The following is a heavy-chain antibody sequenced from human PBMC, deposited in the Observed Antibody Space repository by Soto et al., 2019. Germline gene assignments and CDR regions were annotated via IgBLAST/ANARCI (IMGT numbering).Heavy chain of an antibody. CDR2: INPSGGST. V-gene: IGHV1-46*01. CDR1: GYTFTSYY. CDR3: ARGGYQTLIQLWASVMDV. J-gene: IGHJ6*02. Sequence: QVQLVQSGAEVKKPGASVKVSCKASGYTFTSYYMHWVRQAPGQGLEWMGIINPSGGSTSYAQKFQGRVTMTRDTSTSTGYMELSSLRSEDTAVYYCARGGYQTLIQLWASVMDVWGQGTTVTVSS. D-gene: IGHD5-18*01.